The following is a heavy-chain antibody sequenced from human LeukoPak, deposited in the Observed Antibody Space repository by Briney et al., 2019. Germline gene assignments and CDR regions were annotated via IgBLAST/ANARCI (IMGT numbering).Heavy chain of an antibody. CDR2: ISYTGST. J-gene: IGHJ4*02. CDR3: ARAVTGTSMVDY. D-gene: IGHD6-19*01. V-gene: IGHV4-59*08. CDR1: GGSIGGDH. Sequence: SSETLSLTCTISGGSIGGDHWSWIRQAPGKGLEWIGYISYTGSTSYNPSLRNRVTISLHTSENQFSLRLTSVTAADTAVYYCARAVTGTSMVDYWGQGTLVAVSS.